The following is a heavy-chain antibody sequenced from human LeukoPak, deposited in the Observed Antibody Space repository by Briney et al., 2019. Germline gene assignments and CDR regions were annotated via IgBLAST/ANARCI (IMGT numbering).Heavy chain of an antibody. CDR1: GFTFSNYA. V-gene: IGHV3-23*01. CDR2: VSGSGLST. Sequence: GGSLRLSCAASGFTFSNYAMSWVRHAPGKGLEWVSTVSGSGLSTYSADSVKGRFTISRDNSKDTLSLQMNSLRAEDTAVYYCAKDRISVAAPYNWFDPWGQGTLVTVSS. J-gene: IGHJ5*02. D-gene: IGHD6-19*01. CDR3: AKDRISVAAPYNWFDP.